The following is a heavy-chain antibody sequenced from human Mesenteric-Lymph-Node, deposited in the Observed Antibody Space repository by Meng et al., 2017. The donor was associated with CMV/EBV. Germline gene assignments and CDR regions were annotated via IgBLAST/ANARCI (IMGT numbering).Heavy chain of an antibody. CDR2: INIVEDKT. J-gene: IGHJ4*02. Sequence: QVQLVQSGAEVKKPEASVKVSCKASGYTFSSYAMHRVRQAPGQRLEWMGWINIVEDKTKTSQNFQGRVTLTRDTSANTAYMELSSLRSDDTAVYYCARTNNWGFDYWGQGTLVTVSS. CDR3: ARTNNWGFDY. V-gene: IGHV1-3*04. CDR1: GYTFSSYA. D-gene: IGHD3-16*01.